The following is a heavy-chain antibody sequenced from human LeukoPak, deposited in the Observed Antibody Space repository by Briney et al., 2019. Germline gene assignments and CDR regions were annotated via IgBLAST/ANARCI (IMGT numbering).Heavy chain of an antibody. Sequence: PSETLSLTCTVSGGSISSYYWSWIRHPAGRGLEWIGRIYTSGSTNYNPSLKSRVTMSVDTSKNQFSLKLSSVTAADTAVYYCARDWRPYCSSTSCYYYYYMDVWGKGTTVTVSS. CDR3: ARDWRPYCSSTSCYYYYYMDV. CDR2: IYTSGST. V-gene: IGHV4-4*07. CDR1: GGSISSYY. J-gene: IGHJ6*03. D-gene: IGHD2-2*01.